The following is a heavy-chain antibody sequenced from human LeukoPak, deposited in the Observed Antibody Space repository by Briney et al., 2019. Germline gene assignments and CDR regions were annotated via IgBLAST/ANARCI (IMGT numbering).Heavy chain of an antibody. CDR2: ISGSGGST. CDR3: AKDRRYYDSSGHPNFGY. CDR1: GFTFSSYA. Sequence: GGSLRLSCAASGFTFSSYAMSWVRQAPGKGLEWVSAISGSGGSTYYADSVKGRFTISRDNSKNTLYLQMNSLRAEDTAVYYCAKDRRYYDSSGHPNFGYWGQGTLVTVAS. V-gene: IGHV3-23*01. J-gene: IGHJ4*02. D-gene: IGHD3-22*01.